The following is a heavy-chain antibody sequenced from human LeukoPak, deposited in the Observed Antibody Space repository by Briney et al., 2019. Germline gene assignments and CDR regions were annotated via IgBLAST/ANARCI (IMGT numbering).Heavy chain of an antibody. CDR1: GHTFTSHD. Sequence: ASVKVSCKAAGHTFTSHDINWVRQAAGQGLEWMGWMNPTSGYTGYAQKFQGRITLTRDTSISTAYMELSSLRSDDTAVYYCARMRGYSLGYWYLDVWGRGTLVSVSS. CDR2: MNPTSGYT. D-gene: IGHD5-18*01. CDR3: ARMRGYSLGYWYLDV. V-gene: IGHV1-8*01. J-gene: IGHJ2*01.